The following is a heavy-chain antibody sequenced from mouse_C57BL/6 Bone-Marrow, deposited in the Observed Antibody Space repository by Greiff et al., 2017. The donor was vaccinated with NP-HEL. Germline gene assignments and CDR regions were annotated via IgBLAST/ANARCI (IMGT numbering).Heavy chain of an antibody. CDR2: IDPENGDT. D-gene: IGHD1-1*01. CDR3: TKSLITTVVAEYAMDY. J-gene: IGHJ4*01. V-gene: IGHV14-4*01. Sequence: VQLKESGAELVRPGASVKLSCTASGFNIKDDYMHWVKQRPEQGLEWIGWIDPENGDTEYASKFQGKATITADTSSNTAYLQLSSLTSEDTAVYYCTKSLITTVVAEYAMDYWGQGTSVTVSS. CDR1: GFNIKDDY.